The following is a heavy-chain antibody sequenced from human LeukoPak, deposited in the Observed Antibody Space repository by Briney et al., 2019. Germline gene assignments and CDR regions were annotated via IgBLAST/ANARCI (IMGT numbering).Heavy chain of an antibody. CDR2: VYSSGNT. V-gene: IGHV4-59*01. CDR3: ARGGTVTNFGY. CDR1: GGSNSSYY. D-gene: IGHD4-17*01. Sequence: SSETLSLTCTVSGGSNSSYYWSWIRQPPGKGLEWIGYVYSSGNTNYNPSLKSRVTISLDTSKNQFSLKLSSVTAADTAVYYCARGGTVTNFGYWGQGTLVTVSS. J-gene: IGHJ4*02.